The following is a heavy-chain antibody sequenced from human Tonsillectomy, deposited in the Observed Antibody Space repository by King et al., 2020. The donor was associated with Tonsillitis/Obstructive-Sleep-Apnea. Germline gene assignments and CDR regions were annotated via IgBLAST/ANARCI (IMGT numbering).Heavy chain of an antibody. Sequence: LQLQESGPGLVKPSETLSLTCTVSGGSISSSSYYWGWIRQPPGKGLEWIGSIYYSGSTYYNPSLKSRVTISVDTSKNQFSLKLSSVTAADTAVYYCARHRYAAAGSGDYWGQGTLVTVSS. CDR3: ARHRYAAAGSGDY. V-gene: IGHV4-39*01. CDR1: GGSISSSSYY. J-gene: IGHJ4*02. D-gene: IGHD6-13*01. CDR2: IYYSGST.